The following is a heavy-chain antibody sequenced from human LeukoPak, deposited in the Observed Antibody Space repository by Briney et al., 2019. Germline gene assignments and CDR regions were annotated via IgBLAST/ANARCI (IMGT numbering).Heavy chain of an antibody. Sequence: SQTLSLTSALSGDSVSSNSAAWEWIRQSPSRGLGWLGRTSYRSKWYNDYAVSVESRITINPDTSKNQFSLQLNSVTPEDTAVYYWARGYYGMDVWGQGTTVTVSS. CDR1: GDSVSSNSAA. CDR2: TSYRSKWYN. J-gene: IGHJ6*02. CDR3: ARGYYGMDV. V-gene: IGHV6-1*01.